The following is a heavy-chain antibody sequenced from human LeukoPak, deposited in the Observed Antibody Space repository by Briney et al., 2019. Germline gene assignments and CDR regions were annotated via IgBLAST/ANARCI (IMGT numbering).Heavy chain of an antibody. D-gene: IGHD2-15*01. Sequence: GASVKVSCKASGYTFTSYGISWVRQAPGQGLEWMGWIGAYNGNTNYAQNLQGRVTMTTDTSTSTAYMELRSLRSDDTAVYYCARDAGYCTGGSCWYFDHWGQGTLVTVSS. J-gene: IGHJ4*02. CDR1: GYTFTSYG. CDR2: IGAYNGNT. CDR3: ARDAGYCTGGSCWYFDH. V-gene: IGHV1-18*01.